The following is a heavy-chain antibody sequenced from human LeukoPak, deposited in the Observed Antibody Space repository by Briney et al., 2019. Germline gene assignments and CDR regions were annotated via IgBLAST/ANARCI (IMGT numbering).Heavy chain of an antibody. D-gene: IGHD3-9*01. J-gene: IGHJ3*02. CDR1: GGSVSSGSYY. Sequence: SETLSLTCTVSGGSVSSGSYYWSWIRQPPGKGLEWIGEINHSGSTNYNPSLKSRVTISVDTSKNQFSLKLSSVTAADTAVYYCAGGPMYYDILTGYAPHDAFDIWGQGTMVTVSS. CDR2: INHSGST. CDR3: AGGPMYYDILTGYAPHDAFDI. V-gene: IGHV4-39*07.